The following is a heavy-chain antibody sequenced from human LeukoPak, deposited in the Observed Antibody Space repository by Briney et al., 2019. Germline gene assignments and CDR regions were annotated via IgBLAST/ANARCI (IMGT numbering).Heavy chain of an antibody. CDR1: GYTFTGYY. D-gene: IGHD3-10*01. CDR2: INPNSGNT. Sequence: ASVKVSCKASGYTFTGYYMHWVRQAPGQGLEWMGWINPNSGNTGYAQKFQGRVTMTRNTSISTAYMELSSLRSEDTAVYYCARGWGWFGAYYFDYWGQGTLVTVSS. J-gene: IGHJ4*02. V-gene: IGHV1-8*02. CDR3: ARGWGWFGAYYFDY.